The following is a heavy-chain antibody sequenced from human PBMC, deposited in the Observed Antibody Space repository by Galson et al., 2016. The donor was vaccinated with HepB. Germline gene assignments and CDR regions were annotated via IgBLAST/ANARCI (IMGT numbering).Heavy chain of an antibody. CDR2: IYSGGAT. V-gene: IGHV3-53*01. J-gene: IGHJ4*02. Sequence: SLRLSCAASGLTVYNNYMSWVRQAPGKGLEWVSVIYSGGATDYADSVRGRFTISRDTSKNTVYLQMNSLRPEDTAVYYCAPRAVIYPRWGQGTLVIVSS. D-gene: IGHD2-2*02. CDR3: APRAVIYPR. CDR1: GLTVYNNY.